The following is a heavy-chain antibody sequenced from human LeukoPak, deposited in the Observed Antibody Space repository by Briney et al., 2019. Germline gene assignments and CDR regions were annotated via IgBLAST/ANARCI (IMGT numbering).Heavy chain of an antibody. CDR2: VNHSGGT. V-gene: IGHV4-34*01. J-gene: IGHJ4*02. Sequence: SETLSLTCAVYGGSFSGYYWSWIRQPPGKGREGIGEVNHSGGTNYNPSLRSRGTISVDTSKNQFSLKLSSVTAADTAVYYCARSKIVVVVAATKRSYYFDYWGQGTLVTVSS. CDR3: ARSKIVVVVAATKRSYYFDY. CDR1: GGSFSGYY. D-gene: IGHD2-15*01.